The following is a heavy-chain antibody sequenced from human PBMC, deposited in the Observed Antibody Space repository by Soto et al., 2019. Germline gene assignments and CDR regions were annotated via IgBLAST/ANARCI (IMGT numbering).Heavy chain of an antibody. V-gene: IGHV6-1*01. D-gene: IGHD3-10*01. CDR1: GDSVSSNSAG. CDR3: AGITWFRGMDV. Sequence: SQTLSLTCVISGDSVSSNSAGWNWIRQSPSRGLEWLGRTYYKSKWNNDYALSVKSRITINPDTSKNQFSLHLYSVTPEDTAVYYCAGITWFRGMDVWGQGTPVTVSS. CDR2: TYYKSKWNN. J-gene: IGHJ6*02.